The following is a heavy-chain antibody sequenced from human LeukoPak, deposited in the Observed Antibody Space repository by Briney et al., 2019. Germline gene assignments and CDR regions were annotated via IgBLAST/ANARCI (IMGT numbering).Heavy chain of an antibody. Sequence: RGSLRLSCAASGFTFSSYWMSWVRQAPGKGLEWVANIKEDGSEKYYVDSVKGRFTISRDNAKNSLYLQMRSLRAEDTAVYYCARDPDPGTADYWGQGTLVTVSS. J-gene: IGHJ4*02. CDR2: IKEDGSEK. CDR1: GFTFSSYW. D-gene: IGHD1-14*01. CDR3: ARDPDPGTADY. V-gene: IGHV3-7*01.